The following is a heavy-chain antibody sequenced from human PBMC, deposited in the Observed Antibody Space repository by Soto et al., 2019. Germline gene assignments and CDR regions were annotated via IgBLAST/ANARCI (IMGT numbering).Heavy chain of an antibody. Sequence: SETLSLTCTVSGGSVSSGAYYWTWIRQRPGKGLEWIGYIYYSGSTYYSPPLKSRLSISLDTSKNQFSLGLSSVTAADTAMYYCARARLRAVYAFDIWGQGTMVTVSS. D-gene: IGHD5-12*01. CDR1: GGSVSSGAYY. V-gene: IGHV4-31*03. J-gene: IGHJ3*02. CDR2: IYYSGST. CDR3: ARARLRAVYAFDI.